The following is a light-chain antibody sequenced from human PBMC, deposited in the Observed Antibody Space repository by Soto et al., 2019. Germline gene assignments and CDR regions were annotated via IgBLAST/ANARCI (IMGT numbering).Light chain of an antibody. CDR1: SSYVGDYNY. CDR3: CSYAGSRAL. V-gene: IGLV2-11*01. Sequence: QSVLTQPRSVSGSPGQSVTISCTGTSSYVGDYNYVSWYQQHPGKAPKLIIYDVNTRPSGVPDRFSASKSGNTASLTISGLRSEDEADYYCCSYAGSRALFGGGTKLTVL. J-gene: IGLJ2*01. CDR2: DVN.